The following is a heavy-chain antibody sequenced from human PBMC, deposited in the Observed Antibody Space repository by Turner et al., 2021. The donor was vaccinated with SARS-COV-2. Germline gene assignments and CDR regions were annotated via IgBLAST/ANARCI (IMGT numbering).Heavy chain of an antibody. CDR3: SRDPWYYDSRGLQPSDY. D-gene: IGHD3-22*01. CDR2: ISSSSSYI. Sequence: EVQLVESGGGLVKPGGSLRLSCAASGYTFSSYSMNWVRQAPGKGLGWVSAISSSSSYIHYEETVKGRFTISRDNAKNSLYLQMNSLRAEDTAVYYCSRDPWYYDSRGLQPSDYWGQGTLVTVSS. CDR1: GYTFSSYS. V-gene: IGHV3-21*01. J-gene: IGHJ4*02.